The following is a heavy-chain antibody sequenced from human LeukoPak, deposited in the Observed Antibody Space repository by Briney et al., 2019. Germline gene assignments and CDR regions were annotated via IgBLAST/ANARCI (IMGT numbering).Heavy chain of an antibody. D-gene: IGHD2-2*01. CDR3: AKDWGVVPAATDLDAFDI. CDR2: IWYDGSNK. V-gene: IGHV3-33*06. Sequence: PGGSLRLSCAASGFTFSSCWMSWVRQAPGKGLEWVAVIWYDGSNKYYADSVKGRFTISRDNSKNTLYLQMNSLRAEDTAVYYCAKDWGVVPAATDLDAFDIWGQGTMVTVSS. J-gene: IGHJ3*02. CDR1: GFTFSSCW.